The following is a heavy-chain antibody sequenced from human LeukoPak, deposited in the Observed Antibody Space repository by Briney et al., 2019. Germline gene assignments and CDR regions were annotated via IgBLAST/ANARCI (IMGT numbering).Heavy chain of an antibody. V-gene: IGHV3-23*01. D-gene: IGHD6-13*01. J-gene: IGHJ4*02. CDR1: GFTFSSYA. CDR2: ISGSGST. CDR3: AKQYSSSWHYFDY. Sequence: PGGSLRLSCAASGFTFSSYAMNWVRQAPGKGLEWVSAISGSGSTYYADSVKGRFTISRDNSKNTLYLQMNSLRAEDTAVYHCAKQYSSSWHYFDYWGQGTLVTVSS.